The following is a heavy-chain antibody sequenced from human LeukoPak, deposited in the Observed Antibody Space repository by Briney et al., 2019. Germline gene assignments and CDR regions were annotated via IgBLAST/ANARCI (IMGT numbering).Heavy chain of an antibody. CDR2: INSDGRIT. CDR1: GFTFSSYG. Sequence: GGSLRLSCAASGFTFSSYGMAWVRQAPGKGLVWVSRINSDGRITNYADSVKGRFTISRDNAKNTLYLQMNSLTAEDTAVYYCARGGNYYFDFLGQGTLVTVSS. V-gene: IGHV3-74*01. D-gene: IGHD1-26*01. J-gene: IGHJ4*02. CDR3: ARGGNYYFDF.